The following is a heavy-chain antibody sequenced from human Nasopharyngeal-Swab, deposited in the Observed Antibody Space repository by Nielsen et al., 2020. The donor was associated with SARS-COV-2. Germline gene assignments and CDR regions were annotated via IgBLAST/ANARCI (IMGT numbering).Heavy chain of an antibody. CDR2: ISSSSSTI. J-gene: IGHJ4*02. V-gene: IGHV3-48*04. Sequence: WIRQPPGKGLEWVSYISSSSSTIYYADSVKGRFTISRDNAKNSLYLQMNSLRAEDTAVYYCAREHLDTAMVSDYWGQGTLVPSPQ. CDR3: AREHLDTAMVSDY. D-gene: IGHD5-18*01.